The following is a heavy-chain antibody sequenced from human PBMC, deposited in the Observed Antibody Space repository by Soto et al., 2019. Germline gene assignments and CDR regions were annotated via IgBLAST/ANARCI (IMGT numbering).Heavy chain of an antibody. V-gene: IGHV3-23*01. D-gene: IGHD6-13*01. Sequence: GGSLRLSCAASGFTFSSYAMSWVRQAPGKGLEWVSAISGSGGSTYYADSVKGRFTISRDNSENTLYLQMNSLRAEDTAVYYCAKVYRAYSSSWSAFDPWGQGTLVTVSS. CDR2: ISGSGGST. CDR1: GFTFSSYA. CDR3: AKVYRAYSSSWSAFDP. J-gene: IGHJ5*02.